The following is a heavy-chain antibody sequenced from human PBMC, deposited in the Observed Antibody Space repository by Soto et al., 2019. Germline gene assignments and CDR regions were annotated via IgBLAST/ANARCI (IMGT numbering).Heavy chain of an antibody. V-gene: IGHV4-34*01. Sequence: PSETLSLTCAVYGGSFSGYYLSWIRQPPGKGLEWIGEINHSGSTNYNPSLKSRVTISVDTSKNQFSLKLSSVTAADTAVYYCARLSYSSGSWGQGTLVTVYS. CDR2: INHSGST. J-gene: IGHJ4*02. D-gene: IGHD6-19*01. CDR3: ARLSYSSGS. CDR1: GGSFSGYY.